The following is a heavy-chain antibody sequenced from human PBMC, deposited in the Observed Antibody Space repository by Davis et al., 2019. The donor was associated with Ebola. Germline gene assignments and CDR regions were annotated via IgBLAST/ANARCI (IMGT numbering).Heavy chain of an antibody. CDR3: ARHPGQSPSDV. CDR2: TYPSDTDT. Sequence: GESLKISCKASGYIFTNFWVAWVRQVPGGGLEWMGITYPSDTDTRYSPSFQGQVTISADKSTNTAYLQWNSLKVSDTAVYYCARHPGQSPSDVWGQGIRVTVSS. J-gene: IGHJ3*01. CDR1: GYIFTNFW. V-gene: IGHV5-51*01.